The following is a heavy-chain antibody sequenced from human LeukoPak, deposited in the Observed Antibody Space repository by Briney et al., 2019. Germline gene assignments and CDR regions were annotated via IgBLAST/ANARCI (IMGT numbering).Heavy chain of an antibody. J-gene: IGHJ4*02. CDR3: ARGGPRGNGFDY. D-gene: IGHD6-25*01. CDR2: YNPNSGDT. Sequence: ASVTVSCKASGYIFTGQFIHWVRQAPGQGLEWMAMYNPNSGDTTFSQRFQDRVTMTRDTSVNTAFMELRRLTSDDTAVYYCARGGPRGNGFDYWGQGTLVSVSS. CDR1: GYIFTGQF. V-gene: IGHV1-2*02.